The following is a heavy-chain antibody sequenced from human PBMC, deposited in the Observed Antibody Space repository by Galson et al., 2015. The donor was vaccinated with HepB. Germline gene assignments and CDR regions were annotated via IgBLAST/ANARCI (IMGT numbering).Heavy chain of an antibody. CDR1: GFTFSSYA. Sequence: SLRLSCAASGFTFSSYAMHWVRQAPGKGLGWVAVISYDGSNKYYADSVKGRFTISRDNSKNTLYLQMNSLRAEDTAVYYCARDLEEQQARSAFDIWGQGTMVTVSS. J-gene: IGHJ3*02. V-gene: IGHV3-30*04. CDR2: ISYDGSNK. CDR3: ARDLEEQQARSAFDI. D-gene: IGHD6-13*01.